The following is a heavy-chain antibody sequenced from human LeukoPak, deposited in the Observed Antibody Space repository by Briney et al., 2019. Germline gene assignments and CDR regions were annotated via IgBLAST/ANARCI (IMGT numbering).Heavy chain of an antibody. CDR1: GFTFSSYS. CDR3: XXXXXXXXYQDPSGLFDY. Sequence: KTGGSLRLSCAASGFTFSSYSMNWVRQAPGKGLEWVSSISSSSSYIYYADSVKGRFTISRDNAKNSLYLQMNSLRAEDTAVYYXXXXXXXXXYQDPSGLFDYWGQGTLVTVSS. V-gene: IGHV3-21*01. D-gene: IGHD2-2*01. CDR2: ISSSSSYI. J-gene: IGHJ4*02.